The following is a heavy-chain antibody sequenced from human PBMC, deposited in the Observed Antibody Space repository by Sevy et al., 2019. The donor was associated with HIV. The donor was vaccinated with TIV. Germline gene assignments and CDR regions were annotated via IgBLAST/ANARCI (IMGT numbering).Heavy chain of an antibody. D-gene: IGHD3-3*01. V-gene: IGHV3-48*03. CDR1: GFTFSSYE. CDR3: ARGMDYDFWSGYYTPPFDY. Sequence: GGSLRLSCAASGFTFSSYEMNWVRQAPGKGLEWVSYISSSGSTIYYADSVKGRFTISRDNAKNSLYLQMNSLRAEDTAVYYCARGMDYDFWSGYYTPPFDYWGQGTLVTVSS. CDR2: ISSSGSTI. J-gene: IGHJ4*02.